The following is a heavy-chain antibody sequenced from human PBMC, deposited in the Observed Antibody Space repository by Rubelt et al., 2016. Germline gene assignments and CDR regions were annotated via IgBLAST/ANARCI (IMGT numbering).Heavy chain of an antibody. J-gene: IGHJ5*02. CDR2: LDPSDSYT. CDR3: ARIPGSGSSEINWFDP. Sequence: EVQLVQSGAEVKKPGESLRISCKGSGYSFTSYWISWVRQMPGQGLEWMGRLDPSDSYTNYSPSFQGHVTISADKSISTAYLQWSSLKASDTAMYYCARIPGSGSSEINWFDPWGQGTLVTVSS. CDR1: GYSFTSYW. V-gene: IGHV5-10-1*03. D-gene: IGHD3-10*01.